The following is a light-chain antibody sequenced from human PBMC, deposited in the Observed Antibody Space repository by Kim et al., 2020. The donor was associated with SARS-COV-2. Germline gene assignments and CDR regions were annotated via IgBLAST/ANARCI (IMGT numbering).Light chain of an antibody. CDR3: QQTYSVPPT. V-gene: IGKV1-39*01. Sequence: DIQMTQYPSSLSAAVGDSVTITCRASQTISTYLNWYQQKPGKAPELLIYVGSSLRSGIPSRFSGSGSETDFTLTISSLQPEDFATYYCQQTYSVPPTFGQGTKLEI. CDR1: QTISTY. CDR2: VGS. J-gene: IGKJ1*01.